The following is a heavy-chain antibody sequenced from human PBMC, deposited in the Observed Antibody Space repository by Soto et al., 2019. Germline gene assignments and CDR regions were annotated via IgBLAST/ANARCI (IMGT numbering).Heavy chain of an antibody. CDR3: ARGRGIDY. D-gene: IGHD3-10*01. V-gene: IGHV3-7*05. CDR1: GFTLSSYW. J-gene: IGHJ4*02. CDR2: IKQDGSEK. Sequence: EVQLVESGGGLVQPGGSLRLSCAASGFTLSSYWMTWVRQAPGKGLEWVANIKQDGSEKYFVDSVKGRFTISRDNAKNSVDLQMNSLRGEDTAVYYCARGRGIDYWGQGTLVTVSS.